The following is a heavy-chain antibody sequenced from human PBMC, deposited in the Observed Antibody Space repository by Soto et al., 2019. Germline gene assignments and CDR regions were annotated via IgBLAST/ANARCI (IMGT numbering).Heavy chain of an antibody. J-gene: IGHJ4*02. D-gene: IGHD3-3*01. V-gene: IGHV3-64D*08. CDR1: GFTFSSYA. CDR3: ARMETYYDFWSGYFNY. CDR2: ISSNGGST. Sequence: GGSLRLSCSASGFTFSSYAMHWVRQAPGKGLEYVSAISSNGGSTYYADSVKGRFTISRDNSKNTLYLQMSSLRAEDTAVYYCARMETYYDFWSGYFNYWGQGTLVTVSS.